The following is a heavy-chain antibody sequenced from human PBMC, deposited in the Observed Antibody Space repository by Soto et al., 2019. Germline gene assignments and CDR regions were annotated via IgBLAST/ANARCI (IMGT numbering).Heavy chain of an antibody. Sequence: EVELLESGGGLIQPGGSLRLSCAASGFAFDNYAMSWVRQAPGKGLEWVSIISDNGGTIYYTDSVKGRFTISRDNSKNTLYRQVNSPRDEDTALYYCAKDLGGGVGAFDIWGRGTMVIVSS. CDR2: ISDNGGTI. J-gene: IGHJ3*02. CDR1: GFAFDNYA. CDR3: AKDLGGGVGAFDI. V-gene: IGHV3-23*01. D-gene: IGHD3-16*01.